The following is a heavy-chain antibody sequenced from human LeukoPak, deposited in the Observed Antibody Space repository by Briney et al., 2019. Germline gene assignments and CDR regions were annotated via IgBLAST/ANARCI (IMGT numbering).Heavy chain of an antibody. V-gene: IGHV6-1*01. J-gene: IGHJ4*02. Sequence: SQALSVTCVISGDSVSSSSAAWNWIRQSPSGGLEWLGRTFYRSKWYTYYASSVRSRLTIKSDTSKNQFSLHLHSVTPEDTAVYYCARDSRDVSSSWGAYYDSWGQGTLVTVSS. CDR2: TFYRSKWYT. CDR1: GDSVSSSSAA. D-gene: IGHD6-6*01. CDR3: ARDSRDVSSSWGAYYDS.